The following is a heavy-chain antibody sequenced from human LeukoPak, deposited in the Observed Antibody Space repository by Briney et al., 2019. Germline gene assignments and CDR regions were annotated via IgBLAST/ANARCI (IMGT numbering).Heavy chain of an antibody. CDR3: GKTTVGYSSGQKPAWPVDY. V-gene: IGHV3-23*01. J-gene: IGHJ4*02. D-gene: IGHD5-18*01. CDR2: IFGSGGSP. Sequence: GGSLRLSCEASEFTFGSHAMYWVRQAPGKGLVWVAGIFGSGGSPHYAGPVKGRFTISRDNSRNTVYLQINSLRAEDTAVYYCGKTTVGYSSGQKPAWPVDYWGQGTLVTVSS. CDR1: EFTFGSHA.